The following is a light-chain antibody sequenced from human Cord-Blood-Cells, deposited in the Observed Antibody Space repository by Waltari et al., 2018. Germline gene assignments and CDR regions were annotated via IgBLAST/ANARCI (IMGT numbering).Light chain of an antibody. CDR1: SLRSYY. CDR3: NSRDSSGNHVV. J-gene: IGLJ2*01. V-gene: IGLV3-19*01. Sequence: SSELTQDPAVSVALGQPVRITCQGASLRSYYASWYQQKPGQPPVLVIYGKNNRPSGIPDRFSGSSSGNTASLTITGAQAEDEADYYCNSRDSSGNHVVFGGGTKLTVL. CDR2: GKN.